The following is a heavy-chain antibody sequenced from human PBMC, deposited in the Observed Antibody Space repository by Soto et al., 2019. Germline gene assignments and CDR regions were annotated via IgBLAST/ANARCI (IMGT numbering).Heavy chain of an antibody. Sequence: GESLKISCNGSGYSFTIYWIGWVRQMPGKGLEWMGIIYPGDSDTRYSPSFQGQVTISADKSISTAYLQWSSLKASDTAMYYCARHRVMTTVTTKSHNYYYGMDVWGQGTTVTVSS. D-gene: IGHD4-17*01. J-gene: IGHJ6*02. V-gene: IGHV5-51*01. CDR2: IYPGDSDT. CDR1: GYSFTIYW. CDR3: ARHRVMTTVTTKSHNYYYGMDV.